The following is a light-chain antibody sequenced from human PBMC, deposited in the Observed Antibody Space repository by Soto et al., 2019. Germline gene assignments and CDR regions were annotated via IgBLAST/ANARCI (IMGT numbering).Light chain of an antibody. J-gene: IGKJ4*01. Sequence: EIVLTQSPATLSLSPGGGATLSCRASQSVGTSLAWYQQKPGQAPRLLIYDASNRATGIPARFSGSGSGTDFTLTISGLEPEDFALYYCQQRNSWPLSFGGGTKVEI. CDR1: QSVGTS. CDR2: DAS. V-gene: IGKV3-11*01. CDR3: QQRNSWPLS.